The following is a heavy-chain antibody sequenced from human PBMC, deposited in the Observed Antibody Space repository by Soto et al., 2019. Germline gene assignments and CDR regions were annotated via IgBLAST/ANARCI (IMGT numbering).Heavy chain of an antibody. J-gene: IGHJ4*02. Sequence: PSETLSLTCAVYGGSFSGYYWTWIRQPPGTGLEWIGEINHSGSTNYNPSLKSRVTISVDTSKNQFSLKLSSVTAADTAVYYCARQPSVTHAHFDYWGQGTLVTVS. CDR1: GGSFSGYY. CDR2: INHSGST. V-gene: IGHV4-34*01. CDR3: ARQPSVTHAHFDY. D-gene: IGHD4-17*01.